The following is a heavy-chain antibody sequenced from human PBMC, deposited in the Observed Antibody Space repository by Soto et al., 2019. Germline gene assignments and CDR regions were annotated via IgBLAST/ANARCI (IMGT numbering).Heavy chain of an antibody. J-gene: IGHJ1*01. Sequence: PGGSLRLSCAASGFTFSSYGMHWVRQAPGKGLEWVAVIWYDGSNKYYADSVKGRFTISRDNSKNTLYLQMNSLRAEDTAVYYCARDRWEHKSGRWLQLGYFQHWGQGTLVNVSS. D-gene: IGHD5-12*01. CDR2: IWYDGSNK. CDR1: GFTFSSYG. V-gene: IGHV3-30*19. CDR3: ARDRWEHKSGRWLQLGYFQH.